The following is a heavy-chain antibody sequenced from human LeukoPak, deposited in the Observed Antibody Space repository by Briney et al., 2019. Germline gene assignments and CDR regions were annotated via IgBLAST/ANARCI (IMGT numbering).Heavy chain of an antibody. D-gene: IGHD6-19*01. CDR2: IYYSGST. V-gene: IGHV4-31*03. J-gene: IGHJ4*02. CDR1: GGSISSGGYY. CDR3: AGSGWYYFDY. Sequence: PSETLSLTCTVSGGSISSGGYYWSWIRQHPGKGLEWIGYIYYSGSTYYNPSLKSRVTISIDTSKNQFSLKLSSVTAADTAVYYCAGSGWYYFDYWGQGTLVTVSS.